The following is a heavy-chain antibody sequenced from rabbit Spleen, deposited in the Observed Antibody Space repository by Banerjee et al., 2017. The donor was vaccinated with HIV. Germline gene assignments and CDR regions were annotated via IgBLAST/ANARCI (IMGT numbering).Heavy chain of an antibody. D-gene: IGHD8-1*01. J-gene: IGHJ6*01. V-gene: IGHV1S40*01. CDR3: ARDTGSSFSSYGMDL. CDR2: INVITGKA. CDR1: GVSLNDKDV. Sequence: QSLEESGGDLVKPGASLTLTCTASGVSLNDKDVMCWVRQAPGKGLEWIACINVITGKAVYANWAKGRSTFSKTSSTTVTLQMTSLTAADTATYFCARDTGSSFSSYGMDLWGPGTLVTVS.